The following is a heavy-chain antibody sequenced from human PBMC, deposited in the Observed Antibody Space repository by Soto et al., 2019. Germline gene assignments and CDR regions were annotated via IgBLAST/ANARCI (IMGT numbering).Heavy chain of an antibody. V-gene: IGHV1-18*01. J-gene: IGHJ6*02. CDR1: GYTFTSYG. Sequence: QVQLVQSGAEVKKPGASVKFSCKASGYTFTSYGISCVRQAPGQVLEWMGWISAYNGNTNYAQKLQGRVPMTTDTSTSTAYMELRSLRSDDQAVYYCASETLRYYYGMDVWGQGTTVTVSS. CDR2: ISAYNGNT. D-gene: IGHD3-10*01. CDR3: ASETLRYYYGMDV.